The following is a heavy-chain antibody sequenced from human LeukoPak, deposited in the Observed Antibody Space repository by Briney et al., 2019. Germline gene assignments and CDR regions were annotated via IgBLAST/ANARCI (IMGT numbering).Heavy chain of an antibody. Sequence: SETLSLTCAVYGGSFSGYYWSWIRQPPGKGLEWIGEINHSGSTNYNPSLKSRVTISVDTSKNQFSLKLSSVTAADTAVHYCARDIYDYYYYYYYMDVWGKGTTVTVSS. D-gene: IGHD3-16*01. CDR1: GGSFSGYY. V-gene: IGHV4-34*01. CDR2: INHSGST. J-gene: IGHJ6*03. CDR3: ARDIYDYYYYYYYMDV.